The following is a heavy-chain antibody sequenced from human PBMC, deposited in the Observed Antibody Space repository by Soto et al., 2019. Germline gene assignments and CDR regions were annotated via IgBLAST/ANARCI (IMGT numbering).Heavy chain of an antibody. Sequence: SETLSLTCSVSGASISSGGHYWGWIRQPPGKGLQWVGNIYYRGNTYYNPSLMSQVSISVDTSNNQFSLKLSSLTAADTAVYYCARHKDTSSRYLLPDYCGQGTLVTVSS. J-gene: IGHJ4*02. V-gene: IGHV4-39*01. CDR3: ARHKDTSSRYLLPDY. D-gene: IGHD6-13*01. CDR1: GASISSGGHY. CDR2: IYYRGNT.